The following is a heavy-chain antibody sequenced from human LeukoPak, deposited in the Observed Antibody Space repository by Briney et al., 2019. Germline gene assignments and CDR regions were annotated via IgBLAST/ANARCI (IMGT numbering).Heavy chain of an antibody. CDR2: ISGSGSTI. J-gene: IGHJ4*02. CDR3: ARDGAAAAAYFDY. Sequence: GGSLRLSCAASGFTFSDYYMSWIRQALGKGLEWVSYISGSGSTIYYADSVKGRFTISRDNAKNSLYLQMNSLRAEDTAVYYCARDGAAAAAYFDYWGQGTLVTVSS. CDR1: GFTFSDYY. D-gene: IGHD6-13*01. V-gene: IGHV3-11*01.